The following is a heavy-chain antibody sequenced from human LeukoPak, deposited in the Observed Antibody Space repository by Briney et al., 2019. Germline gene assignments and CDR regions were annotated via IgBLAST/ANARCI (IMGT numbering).Heavy chain of an antibody. CDR2: ISHIGST. CDR3: ARSFRGAKGWFFDY. J-gene: IGHJ4*02. CDR1: GASVNIGNYY. D-gene: IGHD1-26*01. Sequence: SSGTLSLTCTVSGASVNIGNYYWSWIRQPPGKGLEWIGYISHIGSTNSNPFLRSRTTISVDTSKNQYSLKLSSVTAADTAVYYCARSFRGAKGWFFDYWGQGTLVTVSS. V-gene: IGHV4-61*01.